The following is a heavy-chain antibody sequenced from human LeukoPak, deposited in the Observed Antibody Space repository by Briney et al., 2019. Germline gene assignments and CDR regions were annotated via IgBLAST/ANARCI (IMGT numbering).Heavy chain of an antibody. CDR1: GGSISSYY. CDR2: IYYSGST. V-gene: IGHV4-59*08. Sequence: PSETLSLTCTVSGGSISSYYWSWIRHPPGKGLEWIGYIYYSGSTNYNPSLKSRVTISVDTSKNQFSLKLSSVTAADTAVYYCARTYSSGWFTVDYWGQGTLVTVSS. CDR3: ARTYSSGWFTVDY. D-gene: IGHD6-19*01. J-gene: IGHJ4*02.